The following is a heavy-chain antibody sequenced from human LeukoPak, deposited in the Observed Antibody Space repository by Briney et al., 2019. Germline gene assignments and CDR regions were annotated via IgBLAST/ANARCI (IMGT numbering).Heavy chain of an antibody. V-gene: IGHV3-30*02. CDR1: GFTFNTYG. CDR2: MRYGESDT. D-gene: IGHD3-3*01. Sequence: GGSLRLSCAASGFTFNTYGMHWVRQVPGKGLEWMAFMRYGESDTYYTDSVKGRFTISRDNSRNTLYLQMNSLRPEDPAIYYCAKDWSTDLSNWLDRWGRGTLVTVSS. J-gene: IGHJ5*02. CDR3: AKDWSTDLSNWLDR.